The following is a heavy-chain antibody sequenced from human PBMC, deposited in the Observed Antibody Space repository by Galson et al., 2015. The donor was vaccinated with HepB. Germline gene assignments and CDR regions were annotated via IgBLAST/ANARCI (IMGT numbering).Heavy chain of an antibody. CDR3: AGDTYYGVIIAHDAFDI. CDR1: GYTFTSYG. Sequence: SVKVSCKASGYTFTSYGISWVRQAPGQGLEWMGWISAYNGNTNYAQKLQGRVTMTTDPPTSTAYMELRSLTSDDTAVYYCAGDTYYGVIIAHDAFDIWGQGTMVTVSS. D-gene: IGHD3-3*01. CDR2: ISAYNGNT. J-gene: IGHJ3*02. V-gene: IGHV1-18*01.